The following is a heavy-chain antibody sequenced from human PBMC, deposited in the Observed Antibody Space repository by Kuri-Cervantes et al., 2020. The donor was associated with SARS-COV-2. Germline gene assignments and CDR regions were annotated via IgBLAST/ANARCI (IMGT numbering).Heavy chain of an antibody. D-gene: IGHD3-9*01. V-gene: IGHV1-2*02. J-gene: IGHJ4*02. CDR1: RYTFTYYY. CDR2: INPNGGDA. Sequence: ASVKVSCKASRYTFTYYYIHWVRQAPGQGLEWMGSINPNGGDANYAQRFQGRAIMTRDTSITTAYMDLSRLTSDDTAVYYCARKGDWAYFDYWGQGTLVTVSS. CDR3: ARKGDWAYFDY.